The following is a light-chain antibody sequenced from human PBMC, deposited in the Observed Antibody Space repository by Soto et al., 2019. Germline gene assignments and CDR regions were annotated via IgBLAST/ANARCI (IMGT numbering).Light chain of an antibody. J-gene: IGKJ4*01. V-gene: IGKV3-15*01. Sequence: EIVMTQSPATLSVSPGERATLSCRASQSVSNNLAWYQQKPGQAPRLLIYFASTRATGTPARFSGSGSGTEFTLTISSLQSADFAVYYCQQYNKWPLTFGGGTKVETK. CDR3: QQYNKWPLT. CDR1: QSVSNN. CDR2: FAS.